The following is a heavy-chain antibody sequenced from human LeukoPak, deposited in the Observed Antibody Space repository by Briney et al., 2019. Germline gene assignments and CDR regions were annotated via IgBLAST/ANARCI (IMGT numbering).Heavy chain of an antibody. CDR1: GFTFSTSW. CDR3: ASGSFCTNGVYYKGFDY. Sequence: PGGSLRLSCAASGFTFSTSWMHWVRQAPGKGLVWVSRIKSDGSTTTYADSVKGRFTISRDNAKNTLFLQMNSLRAEDTAVYYCASGSFCTNGVYYKGFDYWGQGTLVSVSS. D-gene: IGHD2-8*01. V-gene: IGHV3-74*01. J-gene: IGHJ4*02. CDR2: IKSDGSTT.